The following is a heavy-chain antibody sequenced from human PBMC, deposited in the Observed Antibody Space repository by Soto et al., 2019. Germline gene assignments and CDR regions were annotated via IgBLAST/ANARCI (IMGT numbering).Heavy chain of an antibody. CDR1: GGSISSGGYY. J-gene: IGHJ6*02. CDR3: ARAELPKDYYYYYGMDV. CDR2: IYYSGST. Sequence: SETLSLTCTVSGGSISSGGYYWSRIRQHPGKRLEWIGYIYYSGSTYYNPSLKSRVTISVDTSKNQFSLKLSSVTAADTAVYYCARAELPKDYYYYYGMDVWGQGTTVTVSS. D-gene: IGHD1-7*01. V-gene: IGHV4-31*03.